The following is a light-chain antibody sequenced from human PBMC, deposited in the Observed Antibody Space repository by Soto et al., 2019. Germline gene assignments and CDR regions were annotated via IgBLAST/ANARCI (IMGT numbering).Light chain of an antibody. Sequence: QSVLTQPASVSGPPGQSITISCTGTSSDVGGYNYVSWYQQHPGKAPKLMIYDVSNRPSGVSNRFSGSKSGNTASLTISGLQAEDEADYYCSSYTSSSHDGFGTGTKVTVL. J-gene: IGLJ1*01. CDR2: DVS. CDR1: SSDVGGYNY. V-gene: IGLV2-14*01. CDR3: SSYTSSSHDG.